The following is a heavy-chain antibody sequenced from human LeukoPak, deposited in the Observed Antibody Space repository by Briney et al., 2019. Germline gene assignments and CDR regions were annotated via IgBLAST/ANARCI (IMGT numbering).Heavy chain of an antibody. V-gene: IGHV3-64D*09. CDR1: GFTFITYA. CDR2: ISGNGDST. J-gene: IGHJ5*02. Sequence: GGSLRLSCSASGFTFITYAMHWVRQAPGKGLKYVSAISGNGDSTYYADSVKGRFTISRDNSKNTLYLQMSSLRGEDTAVYYCVKDGADYGENGWFDPWGQGTLVTVSS. CDR3: VKDGADYGENGWFDP. D-gene: IGHD4-17*01.